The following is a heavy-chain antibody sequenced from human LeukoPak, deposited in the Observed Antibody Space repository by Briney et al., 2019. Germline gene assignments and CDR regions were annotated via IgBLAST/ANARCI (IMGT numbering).Heavy chain of an antibody. CDR2: IIPIFGTA. CDR1: GYTFSSYA. D-gene: IGHD3-16*01. CDR3: ARDYEAKPPRYNWFDP. J-gene: IGHJ5*02. V-gene: IGHV1-69*13. Sequence: SVKVSCKASGYTFSSYAISWVRQAPGQGLEWMGGIIPIFGTANYAQKFQGRVTITADESTSTAYMELSSLRSEDTAVYYCARDYEAKPPRYNWFDPWGQGTLVTVSS.